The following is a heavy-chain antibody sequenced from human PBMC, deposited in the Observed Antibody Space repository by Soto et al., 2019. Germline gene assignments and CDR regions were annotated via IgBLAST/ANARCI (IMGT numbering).Heavy chain of an antibody. V-gene: IGHV3-48*01. D-gene: IGHD6-19*01. CDR2: ISSSSSTI. Sequence: PAGSIRLSSAASGVTLRSYSMNWFRQAPGKGLEWVSYISSSSSTIYYADSVKGRFTISRDNAKNSLYLQMNSLRAEDTAVYYRASLSSGWYHDAFDIWGQGTMVTVSS. CDR1: GVTLRSYS. CDR3: ASLSSGWYHDAFDI. J-gene: IGHJ3*02.